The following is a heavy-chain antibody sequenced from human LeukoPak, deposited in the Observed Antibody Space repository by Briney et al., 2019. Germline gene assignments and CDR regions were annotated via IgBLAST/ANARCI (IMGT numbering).Heavy chain of an antibody. CDR3: ARGAGYSTRNWFDP. J-gene: IGHJ5*02. CDR1: GGSISSTIYY. Sequence: SETLSLTCTVSGGSISSTIYYWGWIRQPPGKGLEWIGSIYYSGSAYYNPSLKSRVTISVDTSKNQFSLKLSSVTAADTAVYYCARGAGYSTRNWFDPWGQGTLVTVSS. CDR2: IYYSGSA. V-gene: IGHV4-39*01. D-gene: IGHD6-13*01.